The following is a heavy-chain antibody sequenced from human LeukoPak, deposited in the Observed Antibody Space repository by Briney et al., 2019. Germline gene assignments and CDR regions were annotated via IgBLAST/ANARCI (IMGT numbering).Heavy chain of an antibody. Sequence: PSETLSLTCVVFGDSISSGAYSWSWIRQPPGKGLEWIGYIFHSGSTSYNPSLKSRVTISVDNSKNQFSLRLSSVTAADTAVYYCARELWFANAPGSWLDPWGQGTLVTVSS. CDR2: IFHSGST. CDR1: GDSISSGAYS. CDR3: ARELWFANAPGSWLDP. V-gene: IGHV4-30-2*01. D-gene: IGHD3-10*01. J-gene: IGHJ5*02.